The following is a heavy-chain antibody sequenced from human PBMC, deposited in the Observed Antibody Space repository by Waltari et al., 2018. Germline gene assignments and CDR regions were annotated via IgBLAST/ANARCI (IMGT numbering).Heavy chain of an antibody. CDR3: ARGGGISEEVATGDVDY. V-gene: IGHV1-2*02. J-gene: IGHJ4*02. Sequence: QVQLVQSGAEVKKPGASVKVSCKASGYTFTGYYMHWVRQAPGQGLEWMGWVDPNTGGTNYAQKWQGRGTMTSDTVSSTADMELSRLRSDDTAVYYCARGGGISEEVATGDVDYWGQGTLVTVSS. D-gene: IGHD5-12*01. CDR1: GYTFTGYY. CDR2: VDPNTGGT.